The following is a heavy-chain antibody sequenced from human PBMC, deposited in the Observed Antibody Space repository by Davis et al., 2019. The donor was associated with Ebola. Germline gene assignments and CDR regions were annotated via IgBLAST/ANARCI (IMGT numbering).Heavy chain of an antibody. V-gene: IGHV1-69*10. CDR2: IIP. Sequence: AASVKVSCKASGGTFSSYAISWVRQAPGQGLEWMEGIIPQKFQGRVTITADKSTSTAYMELSSLRSEDTAVYYCARDSWGFGIGETAGWGQGTLVTVSS. CDR3: ARDSWGFGIGETAG. J-gene: IGHJ4*02. D-gene: IGHD1-26*01. CDR1: GGTFSSYA.